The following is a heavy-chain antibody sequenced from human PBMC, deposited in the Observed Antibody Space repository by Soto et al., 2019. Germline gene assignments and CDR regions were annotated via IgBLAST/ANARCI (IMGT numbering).Heavy chain of an antibody. CDR2: ISTYDGNT. Sequence: ASVKVSCKASGYSFTIYGITWVRQAPGQGLEWMGWISTYDGNTNYAQNFQGRVSMARDTSTSTAYMELRSLRSDDTAVYYCARERIVGAIFDYWGQGTLVTVSS. CDR3: ARERIVGAIFDY. V-gene: IGHV1-18*01. CDR1: GYSFTIYG. D-gene: IGHD1-26*01. J-gene: IGHJ4*02.